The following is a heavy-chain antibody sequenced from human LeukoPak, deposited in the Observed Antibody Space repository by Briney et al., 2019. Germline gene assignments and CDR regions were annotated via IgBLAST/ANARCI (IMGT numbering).Heavy chain of an antibody. V-gene: IGHV4-59*01. CDR1: ADSISNYY. Sequence: PSETLSLTCTVSADSISNYYWTWLRQPPGKGLEWIGYIYNSGSTNYNPSLKSRVTISVDTSKNQFSLKLRSVSAADTAVYYCARGAGYSGNYEDAFDIWGQGTMVTVSS. CDR2: IYNSGST. D-gene: IGHD1-26*01. J-gene: IGHJ3*02. CDR3: ARGAGYSGNYEDAFDI.